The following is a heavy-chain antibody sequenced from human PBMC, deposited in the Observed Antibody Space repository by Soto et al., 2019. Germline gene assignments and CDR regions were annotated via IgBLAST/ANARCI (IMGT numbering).Heavy chain of an antibody. V-gene: IGHV1-3*01. CDR3: ARSIVVVTALDY. J-gene: IGHJ4*02. D-gene: IGHD2-21*02. CDR1: GYTFTNYA. CDR2: INVGNGKT. Sequence: ASVKVSCKAFGYTFTNYAMHWVRQAPGQRLEWMGWINVGNGKTKYSQKFQGRATITRDTFASTAYMELSSLRSEDTAVYYCARSIVVVTALDYWGQGTLVTVSS.